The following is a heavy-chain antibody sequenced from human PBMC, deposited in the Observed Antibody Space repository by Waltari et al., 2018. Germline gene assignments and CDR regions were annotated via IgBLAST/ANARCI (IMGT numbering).Heavy chain of an antibody. J-gene: IGHJ4*02. V-gene: IGHV4-38-2*01. Sequence: QVQLQESGPGLVKPSETLSLTCAVSGYSLSSGYYWGWIRQPPGKGLEWIGSIYHSGSTYYNPSLKSRVTISVDTSKNQFSLKLSSVTAADTAVYYCARQGLTGALWGQGTLVTVSS. CDR1: GYSLSSGYY. CDR2: IYHSGST. D-gene: IGHD7-27*01. CDR3: ARQGLTGAL.